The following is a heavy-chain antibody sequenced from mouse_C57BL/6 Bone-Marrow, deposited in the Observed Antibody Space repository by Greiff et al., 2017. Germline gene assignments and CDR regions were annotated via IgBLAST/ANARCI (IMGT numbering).Heavy chain of an antibody. J-gene: IGHJ4*01. CDR1: GFSLTSYG. V-gene: IGHV2-2*01. D-gene: IGHD2-3*01. CDR2: IWSGGST. CDR3: ASPMMVTTYYYAMDY. Sequence: VKLQESGPGLVQPSQSLSITCTVSGFSLTSYGVHWVRPSPGKGLEWLGVIWSGGSTDYNAAFISRLSISKDTSKSQVFFKMNSLQADDTAIYYCASPMMVTTYYYAMDYWGQGTSVTVSS.